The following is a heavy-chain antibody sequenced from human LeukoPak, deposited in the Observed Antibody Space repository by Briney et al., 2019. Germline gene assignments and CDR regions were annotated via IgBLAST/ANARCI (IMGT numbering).Heavy chain of an antibody. Sequence: PSETLSLTCTVSGGSITSYYWNWIRQPPGKGLEWIGRIYYDGSIIYNPSLKSRVTISVDTSKKQVSLKLSSVTAADTAVYYCARGAPRVLMVYASRRKAVFDPWGQGTLVTVSS. CDR3: ARGAPRVLMVYASRRKAVFDP. V-gene: IGHV4-59*12. CDR2: IYYDGSI. J-gene: IGHJ5*02. D-gene: IGHD2-8*01. CDR1: GGSITSYY.